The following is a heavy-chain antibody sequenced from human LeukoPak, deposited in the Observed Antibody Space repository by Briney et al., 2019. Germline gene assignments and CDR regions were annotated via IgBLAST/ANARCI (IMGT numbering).Heavy chain of an antibody. Sequence: PGGSLRLSCGASGFTFSSYAMSWVRQPPGKELEWIGNIYYGGSSYYNPSLQSRVTISLDTSKNQFSLKLRSVTAADTAVYYCAREVWYDILTGYYFDYWGQGTLVTVSS. CDR2: IYYGGSS. V-gene: IGHV4-59*12. CDR3: AREVWYDILTGYYFDY. CDR1: GFTFSSYAM. J-gene: IGHJ4*02. D-gene: IGHD3-9*01.